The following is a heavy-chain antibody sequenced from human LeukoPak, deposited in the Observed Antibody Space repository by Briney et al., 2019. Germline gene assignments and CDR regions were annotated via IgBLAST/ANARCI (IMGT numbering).Heavy chain of an antibody. CDR3: TRDLGTYTSYASIFFVY. J-gene: IGHJ4*02. CDR1: GYTFTDFG. D-gene: IGHD3-10*01. Sequence: ASVKVSCKASGYTFTDFGISWVRQAPGLGPEWMGRISAYNGDIIYGQKSQGRVTMTTDTSASTAYMELRSLRYDDTAVYYCTRDLGTYTSYASIFFVYWGQGALVTVSS. CDR2: ISAYNGDI. V-gene: IGHV1-18*01.